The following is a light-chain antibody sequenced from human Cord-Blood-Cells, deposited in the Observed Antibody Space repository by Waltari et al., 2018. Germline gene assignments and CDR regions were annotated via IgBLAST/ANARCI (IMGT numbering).Light chain of an antibody. CDR2: DAS. CDR1: QSVSSY. J-gene: IGKJ4*01. CDR3: QQRSNWPPALT. V-gene: IGKV3-11*01. Sequence: EIVLTQSPATLSLSPGERATLSCRASQSVSSYLAWYQQKPGQAPRLLIYDASNRAPGIPDRFSGSGSGTDFTLTISSLEPEDFAVYYCQQRSNWPPALTCGGGTKVEIK.